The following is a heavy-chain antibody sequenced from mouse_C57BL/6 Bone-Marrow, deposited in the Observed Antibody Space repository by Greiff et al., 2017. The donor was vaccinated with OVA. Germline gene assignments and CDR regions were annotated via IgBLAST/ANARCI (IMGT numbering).Heavy chain of an antibody. V-gene: IGHV1-72*01. D-gene: IGHD1-1*01. Sequence: ALVQPGASVKLSCKASGYTFTSYWMHWVKQRPGRGLEWIGRIDPNSGGTKYNEKFKSKATLTVDKPSSTAYMQLSSLTSEDSAVYYCASHYYGSSCYAMDYWGQGTSVTVSS. CDR1: GYTFTSYW. J-gene: IGHJ4*01. CDR3: ASHYYGSSCYAMDY. CDR2: IDPNSGGT.